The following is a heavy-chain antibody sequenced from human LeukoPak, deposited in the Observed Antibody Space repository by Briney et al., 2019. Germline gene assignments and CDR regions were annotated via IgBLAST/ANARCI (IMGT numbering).Heavy chain of an antibody. V-gene: IGHV3-53*01. CDR3: ASSIKRWLLDY. Sequence: GGSLRLSCAASGFTVSSNYMSWVRQAPGKGLEWVSVIYSGGSTYYADSVEGRFTISRDNSKNTLYLQMNSLRAEDTAVYYCASSIKRWLLDYWGQGALVTVSS. D-gene: IGHD5-24*01. J-gene: IGHJ4*02. CDR2: IYSGGST. CDR1: GFTVSSNY.